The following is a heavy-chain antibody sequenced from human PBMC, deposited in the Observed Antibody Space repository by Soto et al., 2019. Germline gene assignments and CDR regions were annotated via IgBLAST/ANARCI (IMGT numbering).Heavy chain of an antibody. CDR3: ARGGVVVVAATRWFDP. J-gene: IGHJ5*02. V-gene: IGHV4-34*01. Sequence: QVQLQQWGAGLLKPSETLSLTCAVYGGSFSGYYWGWIRQPPGKGLEWIGEINHSGSTNYNPSLKSRVTISVDTSKNQFSLKLSSVTAADTAVYYCARGGVVVVAATRWFDPWGQGTLVTVSS. CDR1: GGSFSGYY. CDR2: INHSGST. D-gene: IGHD2-15*01.